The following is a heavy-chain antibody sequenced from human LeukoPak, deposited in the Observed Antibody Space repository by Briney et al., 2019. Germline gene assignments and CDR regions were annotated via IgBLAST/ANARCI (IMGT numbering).Heavy chain of an antibody. CDR2: ISGSGASI. D-gene: IGHD6-25*01. CDR1: GFTFNSYA. Sequence: GGSLRLSCAASGFTFNSYAMTWVRQAPGKGLEWVSSISGSGASIYYTDSVKGRFTISRDNSKNTLYLQMNSLRAEDTAVYYCAKYIAATTPHFDYWGQGTLVTVSS. J-gene: IGHJ4*02. CDR3: AKYIAATTPHFDY. V-gene: IGHV3-23*01.